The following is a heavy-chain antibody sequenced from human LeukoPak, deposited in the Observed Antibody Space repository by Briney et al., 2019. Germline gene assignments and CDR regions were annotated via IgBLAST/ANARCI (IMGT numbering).Heavy chain of an antibody. CDR1: GLTFSSHW. CDR3: ATTRPYGTTWAGAFED. Sequence: GGSLRLSCAASGLTFSSHWMHWVRQAPGKGLVWVSTVSFRGGTYYTDFVKGRFSTSRDNSKNTLLLQMNSLRVEDTAVYYCATTRPYGTTWAGAFEDWGQGTPVTVSS. V-gene: IGHV3-23*01. D-gene: IGHD5-24*01. CDR2: VSFRGGT. J-gene: IGHJ4*01.